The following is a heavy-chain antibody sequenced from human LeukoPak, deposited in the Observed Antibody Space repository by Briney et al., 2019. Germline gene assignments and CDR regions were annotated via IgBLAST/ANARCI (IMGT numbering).Heavy chain of an antibody. CDR2: VSGSGDRT. D-gene: IGHD5-18*01. Sequence: GGSLRLSCAASGFTFSNYAMNRVRQAPGRGLEWVSGVSGSGDRTYYADPVKGRFTISRDNSKNTLYLQMNSLRAEDTAVYYCATGYTYGPRRDYWGQGTLVTVSS. V-gene: IGHV3-23*01. CDR1: GFTFSNYA. CDR3: ATGYTYGPRRDY. J-gene: IGHJ4*02.